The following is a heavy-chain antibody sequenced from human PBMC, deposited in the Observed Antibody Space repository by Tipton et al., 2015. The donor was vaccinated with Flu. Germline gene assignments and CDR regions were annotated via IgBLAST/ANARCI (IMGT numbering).Heavy chain of an antibody. J-gene: IGHJ6*02. V-gene: IGHV3-30*01. CDR1: GFTFSSYA. D-gene: IGHD2-2*01. CDR3: ARERGVVPAASAQVIRLAKGYYYYYGMDV. Sequence: SLRLSCAASGFTFSSYAMHWVRQAPGKGLEWVAVISYDGSNKYYADSVKGRFTISRDNSKNTLYLQMNSLRAEDTAVYYCARERGVVPAASAQVIRLAKGYYYYYGMDVWGQGTTVTVPS. CDR2: ISYDGSNK.